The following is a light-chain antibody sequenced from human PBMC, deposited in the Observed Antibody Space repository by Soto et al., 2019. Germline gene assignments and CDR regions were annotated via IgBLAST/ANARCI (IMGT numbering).Light chain of an antibody. J-gene: IGLJ2*01. CDR1: SSNIGRNY. V-gene: IGLV1-47*01. CDR3: ATWDDSLGGPV. Sequence: QSVLTQTPSVSGTPGQRVNISCSGSSSNIGRNYVYWYHQFPGTAPKLLIYRDNERHSGVPDRFSGSKSGTSASLAISGLRSGDEADYHCATWDDSLGGPVFGGGTKVTVL. CDR2: RDN.